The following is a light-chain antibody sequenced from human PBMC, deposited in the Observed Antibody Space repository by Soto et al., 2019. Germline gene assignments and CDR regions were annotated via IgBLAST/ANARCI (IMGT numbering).Light chain of an antibody. CDR3: QQYNTYPIT. CDR2: KAS. J-gene: IGKJ5*01. CDR1: QSISDW. Sequence: DIQMTQSPSTLSASVGDRVTITCRASQSISDWLAWYQQKPGKAPKLLIYKASGLESGVPSRFSGSGSGTEFTLTITSLQPDDFATYYCQQYNTYPITCGQGTRLEIK. V-gene: IGKV1-5*03.